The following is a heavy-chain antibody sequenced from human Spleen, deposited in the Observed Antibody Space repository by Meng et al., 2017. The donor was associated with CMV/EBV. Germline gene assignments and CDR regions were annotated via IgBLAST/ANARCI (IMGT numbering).Heavy chain of an antibody. J-gene: IGHJ4*02. V-gene: IGHV3-74*01. Sequence: GGSLRLSCTASGFIFTTYWMHWVRQAPGKGLVWISRINSDGRDTTYADSVKGRFTISRDNAKSSLYLQMNSLRADDTAVYYCARGVQNQWEQLFWGQGTLVTVSS. D-gene: IGHD1-26*01. CDR2: INSDGRDT. CDR1: GFIFTTYW. CDR3: ARGVQNQWEQLF.